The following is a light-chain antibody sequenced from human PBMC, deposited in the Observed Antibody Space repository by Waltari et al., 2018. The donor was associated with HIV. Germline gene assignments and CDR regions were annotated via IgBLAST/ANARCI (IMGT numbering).Light chain of an antibody. CDR3: QQSYVVSGT. V-gene: IGKV1-39*01. CDR1: QSISSY. Sequence: DIQMTQSRSSLSASVGDRVTITCRASQSISSYLNWYQQKPGKAPKLLIYAASSLQSGVPSRFSGSGSGTDFTLTISSLQPEDFATYYCQQSYVVSGTFGQGTKVEIK. CDR2: AAS. J-gene: IGKJ1*01.